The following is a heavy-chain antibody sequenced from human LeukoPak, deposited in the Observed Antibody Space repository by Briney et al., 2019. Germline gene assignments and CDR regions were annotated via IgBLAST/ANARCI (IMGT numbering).Heavy chain of an antibody. Sequence: GETLKISCKGSGYDFTSHWIDWVRQMPGKGLEWMGIIYPGDSDTRYSPSFQGQVTISVDKSISTAYLQWFILKASDTAIYYCARQAFTKDFDYWGQGTLVTVSS. CDR2: IYPGDSDT. J-gene: IGHJ4*02. CDR3: ARQAFTKDFDY. V-gene: IGHV5-51*01. CDR1: GYDFTSHW. D-gene: IGHD2-8*01.